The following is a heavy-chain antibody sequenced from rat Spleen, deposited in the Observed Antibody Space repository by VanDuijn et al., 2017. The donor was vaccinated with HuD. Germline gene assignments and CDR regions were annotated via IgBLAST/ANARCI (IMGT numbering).Heavy chain of an antibody. J-gene: IGHJ4*01. CDR1: GFTFNNYW. V-gene: IGHV5-31*01. D-gene: IGHD4-3*01. CDR3: ARHGRGERTYYYVMDV. Sequence: EVQLVESGGGLVQPGRSLKLSCVASGFTFNNYWMTWIRQAPGKGLEWVAYINTGGGSTFYRDSVRDRFTISRDNAKSILYLQMDNLKSEDTATYYCARHGRGERTYYYVMDVWGQGASVTVSS. CDR2: INTGGGST.